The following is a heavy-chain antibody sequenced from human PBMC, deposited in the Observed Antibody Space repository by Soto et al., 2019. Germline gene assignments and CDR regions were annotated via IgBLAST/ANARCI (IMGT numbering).Heavy chain of an antibody. CDR3: VRDYDSSGFNSGH. D-gene: IGHD3-22*01. V-gene: IGHV3-74*03. J-gene: IGHJ1*01. Sequence: VGSLRLSWLASAFPFTSYWMHWIRHVPGKGLMWVSQIGSDGRPTTYADSVKGRFTISREHARNTLYLQMNSLRADDAAMYYCVRDYDSSGFNSGHWGQGTLVTVSS. CDR1: AFPFTSYW. CDR2: IGSDGRPT.